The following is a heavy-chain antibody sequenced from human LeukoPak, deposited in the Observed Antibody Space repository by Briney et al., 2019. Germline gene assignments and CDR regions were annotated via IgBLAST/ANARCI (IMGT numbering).Heavy chain of an antibody. V-gene: IGHV1-69*05. CDR1: GGTLSSYA. D-gene: IGHD6-6*01. CDR2: IIPIFGTA. Sequence: SVKVSCKASGGTLSSYAISWVRQAPGQGLEWMGRIIPIFGTANYAQKFQGRVTITTDESTSTAYMELSSLRSEDTAVYYCARARGYSSSSGLLYYYYYMDVWGKGTTVTVSS. CDR3: ARARGYSSSSGLLYYYYYMDV. J-gene: IGHJ6*03.